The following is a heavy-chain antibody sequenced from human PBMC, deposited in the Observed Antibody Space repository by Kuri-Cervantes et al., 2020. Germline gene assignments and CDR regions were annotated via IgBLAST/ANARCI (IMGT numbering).Heavy chain of an antibody. CDR3: ARVRRGRDGYNYPDY. V-gene: IGHV3-30*02. CDR2: IRCDGSNK. J-gene: IGHJ4*02. D-gene: IGHD5-24*01. Sequence: GGSLRLSCAASGFTFSSYGMHWVRQAPGKGLEWVAFIRCDGSNKYYADSVKGRFTISRENAKNSLYLQMNSLRAGDTAVYYCARVRRGRDGYNYPDYWGQGTLVTVSS. CDR1: GFTFSSYG.